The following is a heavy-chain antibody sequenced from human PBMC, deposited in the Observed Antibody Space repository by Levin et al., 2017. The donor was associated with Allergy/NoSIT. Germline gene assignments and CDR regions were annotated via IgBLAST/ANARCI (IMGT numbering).Heavy chain of an antibody. CDR3: AGRYGSGTYYQGNNY. J-gene: IGHJ4*02. CDR1: GFTFSDYY. CDR2: IITSGTHT. D-gene: IGHD3-10*01. V-gene: IGHV3-11*03. Sequence: TTGGSLRLSCAASGFTFSDYYMNWIRQAPGKGLEWISYIITSGTHTSYADSVKGRFTISRDNANNLVFLQMNSLRAEDTAVYYCAGRYGSGTYYQGNNYWGQGTLVTVSS.